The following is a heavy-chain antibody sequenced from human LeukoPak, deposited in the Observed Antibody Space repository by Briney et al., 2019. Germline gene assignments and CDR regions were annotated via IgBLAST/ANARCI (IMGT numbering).Heavy chain of an antibody. CDR1: GFTISDNY. D-gene: IGHD5-12*01. V-gene: IGHV3-53*01. J-gene: IGHJ3*02. Sequence: GGSLRLSCVASGFTISDNYMSWVRQSPEKGLEWVAVLYSAGTTYYAQSVKGRFTISRDNSKNTLYLEMNSLSAGDTAVYYCARRVLYSAYDWDAFDMWGKGTMVTVSS. CDR2: LYSAGTT. CDR3: ARRVLYSAYDWDAFDM.